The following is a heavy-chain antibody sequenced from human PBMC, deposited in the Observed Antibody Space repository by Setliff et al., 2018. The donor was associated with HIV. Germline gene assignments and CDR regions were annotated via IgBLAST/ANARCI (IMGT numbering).Heavy chain of an antibody. V-gene: IGHV4-31*03. D-gene: IGHD6-6*01. CDR1: GVSVGSGDYY. CDR2: IFHSGDT. Sequence: TLSLTCSVSGVSVGSGDYYWHWIRQHPEKALEWIGYIFHSGDTYYNPSRKSRISMSVDTSKNQFSLELTSLTAADTAVYYCATRPRIAARPFDYWGQGMLVTVSS. J-gene: IGHJ4*02. CDR3: ATRPRIAARPFDY.